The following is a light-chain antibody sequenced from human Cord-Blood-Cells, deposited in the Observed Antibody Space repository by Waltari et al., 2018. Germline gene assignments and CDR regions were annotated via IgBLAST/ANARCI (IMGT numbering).Light chain of an antibody. Sequence: DIQMTQSPSTLSASVGDRVTITCRASQSISSWLAWYQQKPGKAPKLLIYKASSLESGVPAMFSGSGSGTEFTLTISSLQPDDFATYYCQQYNSYPLTFGQGTRLEIK. CDR2: KAS. J-gene: IGKJ5*01. CDR3: QQYNSYPLT. V-gene: IGKV1-5*03. CDR1: QSISSW.